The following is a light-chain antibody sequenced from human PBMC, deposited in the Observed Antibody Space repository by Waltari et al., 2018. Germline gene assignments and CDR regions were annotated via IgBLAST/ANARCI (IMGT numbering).Light chain of an antibody. CDR3: QSSDSSLSGYVI. CDR1: TTGPHFD. Sequence: QSVLTPPPSVSGAPGQRVPISCSGSTTGPHFDVHCYQQLPGKAPNRHIFGNSNRPLGVPDRFSGSKSGTSASLAITGLQSEDEAVYYCQSSDSSLSGYVIFGGGTKVTVL. J-gene: IGLJ2*01. V-gene: IGLV1-40*01. CDR2: GNS.